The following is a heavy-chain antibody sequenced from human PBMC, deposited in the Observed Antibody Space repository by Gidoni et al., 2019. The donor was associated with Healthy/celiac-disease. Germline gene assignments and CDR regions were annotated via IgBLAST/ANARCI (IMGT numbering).Heavy chain of an antibody. J-gene: IGHJ3*02. V-gene: IGHV3-30*18. CDR2: ISYDGSNK. Sequence: QVQLVESGGGVVQPGRSLRLSCAASGFTFSSYGMHWVRQAPGKGLEWVAVISYDGSNKYYADSVKGRFTISRDNSKNTLYLQMNSLRAEDTAVYYCAKVVAAAGIGLGAFDIWGQGTMVTVSS. D-gene: IGHD6-13*01. CDR3: AKVVAAAGIGLGAFDI. CDR1: GFTFSSYG.